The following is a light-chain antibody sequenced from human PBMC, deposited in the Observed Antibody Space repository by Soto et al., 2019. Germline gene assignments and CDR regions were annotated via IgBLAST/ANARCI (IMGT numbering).Light chain of an antibody. V-gene: IGKV1-5*01. Sequence: DVQMTQSPSTLSASVGDRVTITCRASQSIGTWLAWYQQKPGGAPRLLIYDVSNLESGVPSRFSGSGSGPECTITISSLQPEDGGIYYCQQYDNSRTFGQGTKVDLK. CDR3: QQYDNSRT. J-gene: IGKJ1*01. CDR1: QSIGTW. CDR2: DVS.